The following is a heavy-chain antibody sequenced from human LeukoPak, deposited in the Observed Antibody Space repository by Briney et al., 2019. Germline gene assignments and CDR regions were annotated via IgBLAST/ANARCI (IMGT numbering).Heavy chain of an antibody. CDR2: IRSDGNEK. V-gene: IGHV3-30*02. Sequence: GGSLRLSCAASGFTFSTYGMHWVRQAPGKGLEWVTFIRSDGNEKYYADPVKGRFTISRDNSKSTLYLQMNSLRAGDTAVYYCAQERDRRGYFDYWGQGTLVTVSS. D-gene: IGHD2-15*01. CDR1: GFTFSTYG. J-gene: IGHJ4*02. CDR3: AQERDRRGYFDY.